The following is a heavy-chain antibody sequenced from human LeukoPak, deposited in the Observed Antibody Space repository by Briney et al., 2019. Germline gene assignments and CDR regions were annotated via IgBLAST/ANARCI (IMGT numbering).Heavy chain of an antibody. J-gene: IGHJ5*02. CDR2: IWYDGGNK. Sequence: GRSLRLSCAASGFTFSSYGMHWVRQAPGKGLEWVAVIWYDGGNKYYADSVKGRFTISRDNSKNTLYLQMNSLRAEDTAVYYCARDVEGPYYDFWSGKGGSNWFDPWGQGTLVTVSS. CDR1: GFTFSSYG. CDR3: ARDVEGPYYDFWSGKGGSNWFDP. V-gene: IGHV3-33*01. D-gene: IGHD3-3*01.